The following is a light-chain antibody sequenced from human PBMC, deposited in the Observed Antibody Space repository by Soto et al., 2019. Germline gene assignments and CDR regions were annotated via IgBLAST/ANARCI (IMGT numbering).Light chain of an antibody. CDR1: QSVSAGY. CDR3: QQYGTSPFT. CDR2: GAS. V-gene: IGKV3-20*01. J-gene: IGKJ3*01. Sequence: EVVLTQSPGTLSLSPGERATLSCRASQSVSAGYLAWYQQKPGQAPRLLIYGASSRATGIPDRFSGSGSGTDFTLTISRLDPEDFAVYFCQQYGTSPFTFGPGTKVDIE.